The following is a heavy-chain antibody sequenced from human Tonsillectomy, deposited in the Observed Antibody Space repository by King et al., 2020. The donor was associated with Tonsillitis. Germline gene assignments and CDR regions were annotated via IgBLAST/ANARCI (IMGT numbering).Heavy chain of an antibody. D-gene: IGHD3-16*01. CDR2: IPTSGST. J-gene: IGHJ5*02. Sequence: QVQLQESGPGLVKPSETLSLTCTVSGGSITDYHWSWIRQPPGKGLEFIGCIPTSGSTNTNPSLKSRVTISLDTSKSQFSLDLNSVTVADTAIYYCAGYLLGGGGKGPWGQGTLVTVSS. CDR1: GGSITDYH. V-gene: IGHV4-4*09. CDR3: AGYLLGGGGKGP.